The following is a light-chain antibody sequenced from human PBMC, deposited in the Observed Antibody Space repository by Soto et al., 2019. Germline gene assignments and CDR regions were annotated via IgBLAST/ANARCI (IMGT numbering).Light chain of an antibody. J-gene: IGLJ1*01. CDR2: SNN. V-gene: IGLV1-44*01. Sequence: QSVLTQPPSASGTPGQRVTISCSGSSSNIGSNTVNWYQQLPGTAPKLLIYSNNQRLSGVPDRFSGSKSGTSASLAISGLQSGDEADYYCAAWDDSLNGHYVFGTGTKVTVL. CDR3: AAWDDSLNGHYV. CDR1: SSNIGSNT.